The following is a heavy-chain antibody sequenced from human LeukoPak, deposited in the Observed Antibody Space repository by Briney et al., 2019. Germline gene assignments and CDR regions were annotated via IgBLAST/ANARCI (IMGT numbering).Heavy chain of an antibody. CDR3: ARWGVVWGIDY. Sequence: AGGSLRLSCAASGFIFNNYFMSWVRQAPGEGLERGANIKPDGSESYYIDSVKGRLTLSRDNAKNSLDLQMNSLRAEDTAVYYCARWGVVWGIDYWGQGTLVTVSS. CDR1: GFIFNNYF. CDR2: IKPDGSES. D-gene: IGHD3-16*01. V-gene: IGHV3-7*01. J-gene: IGHJ4*02.